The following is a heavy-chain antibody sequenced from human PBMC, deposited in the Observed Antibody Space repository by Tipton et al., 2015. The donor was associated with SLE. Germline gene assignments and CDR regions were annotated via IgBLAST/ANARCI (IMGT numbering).Heavy chain of an antibody. J-gene: IGHJ6*02. CDR3: ARDPAVWFRELLGQYGLDV. V-gene: IGHV3-23*01. CDR2: ISSIGGST. CDR1: GYSISNGFY. D-gene: IGHD3-10*01. Sequence: LSLTCTVSGYSISNGFYWGWVRQPPGKGLEWVSAISSIGGSTYYADSVEGRFTISRDNSKNTLFLQMNSLRAEDTAVYYCARDPAVWFRELLGQYGLDVWGQGTTVTVSS.